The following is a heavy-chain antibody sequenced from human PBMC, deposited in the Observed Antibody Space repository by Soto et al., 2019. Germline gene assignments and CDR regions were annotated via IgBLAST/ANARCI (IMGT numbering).Heavy chain of an antibody. J-gene: IGHJ6*03. CDR3: ARELRYFDWSSMDG. CDR1: GFTFSDYY. CDR2: ISSSGSTI. D-gene: IGHD3-9*01. V-gene: IGHV3-11*01. Sequence: PGGSLRLSCAASGFTFSDYYMSWIRQAPGKGLEWVSYISSSGSTIYYADSVKGRFTISRDNAKNSLYLQMNSLRAEDTAVYYCARELRYFDWSSMDGWGKGTTVTVSS.